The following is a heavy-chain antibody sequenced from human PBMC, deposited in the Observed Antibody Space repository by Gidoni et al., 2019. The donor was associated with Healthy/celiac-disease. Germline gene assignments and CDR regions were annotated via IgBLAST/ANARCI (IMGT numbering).Heavy chain of an antibody. CDR1: GYTFPSYG. V-gene: IGHV1-18*01. Sequence: QVQLGQAGAEVKKPGAAGKVSCKASGYTFPSYGISWVRQAPGHGLAWLGWISAYNGNTNYAQKLQGRVTMTTDTSTSTASMELRSLRSDDPAVYYCARAEDMVRGACLDYWGQGTLVTVSS. CDR3: ARAEDMVRGACLDY. CDR2: ISAYNGNT. D-gene: IGHD3-10*01. J-gene: IGHJ4*02.